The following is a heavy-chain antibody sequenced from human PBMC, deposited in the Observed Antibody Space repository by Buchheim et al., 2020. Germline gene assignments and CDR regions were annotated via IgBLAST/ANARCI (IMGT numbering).Heavy chain of an antibody. V-gene: IGHV4-39*07. CDR2: IYYSGST. J-gene: IGHJ4*02. CDR3: ARISGSYWY. Sequence: QLQLQESGPGLVKPSETLSLTCTVSGGSISSSSYYWGWIRQPPEKGLEWIGSIYYSGSTSYNPSLKSRVTISVDTSKNQFSLKLSSVTAADTAVYYCARISGSYWYWGQGTL. D-gene: IGHD1-26*01. CDR1: GGSISSSSYY.